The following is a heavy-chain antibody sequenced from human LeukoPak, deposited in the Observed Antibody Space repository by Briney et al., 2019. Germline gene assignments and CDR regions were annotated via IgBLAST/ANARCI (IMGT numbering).Heavy chain of an antibody. Sequence: GSLRLSCAASGFTFSSYAMSWVRQAPGKGLEWVSAISGSGGSTYYADSVKGRFTISRDNSKNTLYLQMNSLRAEDTAVYYCAKMVRFLEWLLPYYFDYWGQGTLVTVSS. J-gene: IGHJ4*02. CDR3: AKMVRFLEWLLPYYFDY. CDR2: ISGSGGST. V-gene: IGHV3-23*01. D-gene: IGHD3-3*01. CDR1: GFTFSSYA.